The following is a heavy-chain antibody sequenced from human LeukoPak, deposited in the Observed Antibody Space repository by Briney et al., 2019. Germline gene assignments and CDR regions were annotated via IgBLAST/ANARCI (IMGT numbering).Heavy chain of an antibody. CDR1: GGSISSGGYY. CDR3: ARMTQGSSWGYYYYGMDV. J-gene: IGHJ6*02. CDR2: IYYSGST. V-gene: IGHV4-31*03. D-gene: IGHD6-13*01. Sequence: SETLSLTCTVSGGSISSGGYYWSWIRQHPGKGLEWIGYIYYSGSTYYNPSLKSRVTISVDTSKNQFSLKLSSVTAADTAVYYCARMTQGSSWGYYYYGMDVWGQGTTVTVSS.